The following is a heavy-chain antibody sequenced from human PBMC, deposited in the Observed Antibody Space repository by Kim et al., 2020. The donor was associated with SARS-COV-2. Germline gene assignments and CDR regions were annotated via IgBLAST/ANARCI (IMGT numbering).Heavy chain of an antibody. J-gene: IGHJ4*02. CDR3: ARRQWLAHYFDY. Sequence: NYAQKFQGRVTITADESTSTAYMELSSLRSEDTAVYYCARRQWLAHYFDYWGQGTLVTVSS. V-gene: IGHV1-69*01. D-gene: IGHD6-19*01.